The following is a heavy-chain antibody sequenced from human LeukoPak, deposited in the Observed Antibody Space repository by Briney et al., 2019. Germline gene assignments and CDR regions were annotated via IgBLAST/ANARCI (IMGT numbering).Heavy chain of an antibody. J-gene: IGHJ2*01. CDR2: IYYRGTT. V-gene: IGHV4-59*08. Sequence: SETLSLTCTVSGGSISTYYWSWIRQPPGKGLEWIGFIYYRGTTNYNPSLKSRVTISVDTSKNQFSLKLRSVTAADTAVYYCARKVVFDLWGRGTLVTVSS. CDR1: GGSISTYY. D-gene: IGHD2-15*01. CDR3: ARKVVFDL.